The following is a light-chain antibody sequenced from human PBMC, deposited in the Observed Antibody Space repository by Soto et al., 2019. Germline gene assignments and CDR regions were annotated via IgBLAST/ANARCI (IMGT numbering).Light chain of an antibody. CDR1: QSVSSTY. V-gene: IGKV3-20*01. Sequence: EIVLTQSPDTLSLSPGERATLSCRASQSVSSTYLAWYQQKPGQAPRLLIYGASSRADGTPDRFSGSGSGTDFTPTISRLEPEDSAVDSCQHYGSSRKWTFGQGTKVEIK. CDR3: QHYGSSRKWT. CDR2: GAS. J-gene: IGKJ1*01.